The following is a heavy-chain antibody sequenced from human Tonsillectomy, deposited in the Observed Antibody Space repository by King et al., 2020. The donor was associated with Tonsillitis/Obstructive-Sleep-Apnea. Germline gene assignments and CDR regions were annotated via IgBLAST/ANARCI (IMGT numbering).Heavy chain of an antibody. CDR3: NADYSGSDDAIDF. D-gene: IGHD4-23*01. Sequence: VQLVESGGGLVEPGGSLRLSCASSGFTFRDAYMGWVRQAPGKGLEGVGQIKSKIKCQRIYSTAPVKGRFAISRDDSKNTLYLQMNSLKTEDTGVYYCNADYSGSDDAIDFWGHGTMVTVSS. CDR2: IKSKIKCQRI. J-gene: IGHJ3*01. V-gene: IGHV3-15*01. CDR1: GFTFRDAY.